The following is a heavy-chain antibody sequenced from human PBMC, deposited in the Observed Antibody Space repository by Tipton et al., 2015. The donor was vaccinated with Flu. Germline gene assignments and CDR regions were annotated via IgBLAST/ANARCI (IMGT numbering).Heavy chain of an antibody. Sequence: TLSLTCTVSGASISSNGYYWTWIRQHPGEGLEWIGYIYNGGSPAYNSSPKSRVSISIDTSKNQFSLNMRSVTAADTAVYYCARVGRQQPSPYYWGQGTSVTVSS. D-gene: IGHD6-13*01. CDR1: GASISSNGYY. CDR2: IYNGGSP. J-gene: IGHJ4*02. CDR3: ARVGRQQPSPYY. V-gene: IGHV4-31*03.